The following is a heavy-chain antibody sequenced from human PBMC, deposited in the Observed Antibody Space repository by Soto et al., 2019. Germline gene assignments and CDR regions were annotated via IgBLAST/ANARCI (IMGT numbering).Heavy chain of an antibody. V-gene: IGHV4-30-4*01. D-gene: IGHD3-22*01. Sequence: PSETLYLTRTVCGDSISSDENYWSLIRQPLGTGPERIGCIYYGGSTDYNPSLKGRVTISVDTSKNQFSLKLNSVTTADTDVYYCARDRAHYDNSGYQSIPVAYCGQGTLVTVSA. J-gene: IGHJ4*02. CDR2: IYYGGST. CDR3: ARDRAHYDNSGYQSIPVAY. CDR1: GDSISSDENY.